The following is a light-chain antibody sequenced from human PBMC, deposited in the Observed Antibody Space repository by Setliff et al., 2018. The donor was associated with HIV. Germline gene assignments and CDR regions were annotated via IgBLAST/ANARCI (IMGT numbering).Light chain of an antibody. CDR2: DVN. CDR3: CSNTSSNTYV. V-gene: IGLV2-11*01. CDR1: SSDVGGYNS. J-gene: IGLJ1*01. Sequence: SALAQPRSVSGSPGQSVTVSCTGTSSDVGGYNSVSWYQQYPGKAPKLMIYDVNKRPSGVPDRFSGSKSGSTASLTISRLQGEDEADYYCCSNTSSNTYVFGSGTKVTVL.